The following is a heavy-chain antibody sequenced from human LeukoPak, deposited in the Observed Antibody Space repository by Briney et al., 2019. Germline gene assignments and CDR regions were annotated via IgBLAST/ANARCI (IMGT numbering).Heavy chain of an antibody. CDR1: GLTVSRNY. CDR3: AKAGSIRFDY. Sequence: GGSLRLSCAASGLTVSRNYMSWVRQAPGKGLEWVSGISGSGGGTYYADSVKGRFTISRDDSKNTLYLQMNSLRAEDTAVYYCAKAGSIRFDYWGRGTLVTVSS. J-gene: IGHJ4*02. CDR2: ISGSGGGT. D-gene: IGHD1-26*01. V-gene: IGHV3-23*01.